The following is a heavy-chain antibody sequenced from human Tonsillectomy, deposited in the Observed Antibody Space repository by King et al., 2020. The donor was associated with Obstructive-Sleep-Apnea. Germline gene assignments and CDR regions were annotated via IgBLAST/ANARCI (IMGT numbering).Heavy chain of an antibody. V-gene: IGHV3-48*01. J-gene: IGHJ4*02. Sequence: VQLVESGGLLVQPGGSLRLSCADSGFNFSVFDMNWVRQTPGRGLEWISYISTSGATIYYTDSVKGRFTVSRDNAKNSLYLQMNSLRPEDAALYYCARGTSYDILSGYYFEYWGQGTLVTVSS. CDR3: ARGTSYDILSGYYFEY. D-gene: IGHD3-9*01. CDR2: ISTSGATI. CDR1: GFNFSVFD.